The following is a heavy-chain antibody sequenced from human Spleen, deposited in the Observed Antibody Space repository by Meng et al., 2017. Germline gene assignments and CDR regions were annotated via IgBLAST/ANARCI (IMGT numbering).Heavy chain of an antibody. CDR2: ISGRGDYT. J-gene: IGHJ4*02. V-gene: IGHV3-23*01. D-gene: IGHD5-18*01. CDR1: GFTFSSYA. CDR3: ATYMYSYGFSTLDYLDY. Sequence: GESLKISCAASGFTFSSYAMSWVRQAPGKGLEWVSVISGRGDYTYYTDSVRGRFTISRDNSKNTLYLQMNSVSAEDTAIYYCATYMYSYGFSTLDYLDYWGQGTLVTAPQ.